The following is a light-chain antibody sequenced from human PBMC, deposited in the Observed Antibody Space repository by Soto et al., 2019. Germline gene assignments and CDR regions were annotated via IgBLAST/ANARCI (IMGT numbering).Light chain of an antibody. CDR1: QSVSNN. Sequence: EIVMTQSPATLSASPGERATLSCRASQSVSNNLAWYHQKPGQAPRLLIYGASTRATGIPARFSGSGSGTEVTLSICSLQPEVFAVYCCQQYNNWWTFGQGTKVEIK. CDR3: QQYNNWWT. J-gene: IGKJ1*01. V-gene: IGKV3-15*01. CDR2: GAS.